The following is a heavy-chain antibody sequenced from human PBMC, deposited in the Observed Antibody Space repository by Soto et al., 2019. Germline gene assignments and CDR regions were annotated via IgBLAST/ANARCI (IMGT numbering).Heavy chain of an antibody. V-gene: IGHV2-5*02. D-gene: IGHD6-25*01. CDR3: AHRRRAAGGYFFDY. Sequence: QITLKESGPTLVKPTQTLTLTCTFSGFSLSTSGVGVGWIRQPPGKALEWLALIYWDDDKRYSPSLTSRLTITKDTSKNQVVLTMTNMDPMDTATYYCAHRRRAAGGYFFDYWGQGTLVTVSS. CDR2: IYWDDDK. J-gene: IGHJ4*02. CDR1: GFSLSTSGVG.